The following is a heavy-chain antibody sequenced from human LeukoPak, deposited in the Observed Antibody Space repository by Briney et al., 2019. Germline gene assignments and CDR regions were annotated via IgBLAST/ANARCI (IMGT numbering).Heavy chain of an antibody. Sequence: GGSLRLSCAASGFTFSSYAMSWVRQAPGKGLEWVSAISGGGDSTYYADSVKGRFTISRDNSKNTLYLQMNSLRAEDTAVYYCAKDRARGGATDFDYWGQGTLVTVSS. D-gene: IGHD1-26*01. J-gene: IGHJ4*02. V-gene: IGHV3-23*01. CDR1: GFTFSSYA. CDR3: AKDRARGGATDFDY. CDR2: ISGGGDST.